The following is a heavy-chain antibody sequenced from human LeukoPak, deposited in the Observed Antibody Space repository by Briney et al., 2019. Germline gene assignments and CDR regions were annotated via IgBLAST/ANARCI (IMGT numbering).Heavy chain of an antibody. CDR1: GFTFSHYA. CDR3: AKDGTPMSYGGMDV. D-gene: IGHD3-16*01. CDR2: ISYDGSNK. Sequence: GGSLTLSCAASGFTFSHYAMHCVRQAPGKGLEWVAVISYDGSNKYYADSVKGRFTISRDNSKNTLYLQMNSLRAEDTAVYYCAKDGTPMSYGGMDVWGQGTTVTVSS. V-gene: IGHV3-30*04. J-gene: IGHJ6*02.